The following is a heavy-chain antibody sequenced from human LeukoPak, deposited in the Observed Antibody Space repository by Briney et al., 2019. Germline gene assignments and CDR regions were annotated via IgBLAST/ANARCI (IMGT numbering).Heavy chain of an antibody. Sequence: GGSLRLSCSASGLTFSTYAMHWVRQAPGKGLEYVSAINTNGDSTYNADSVQGRFTISRDNSKNTLYLQMSSLRTEDTAVYYCVKDLRGGGYYTSFDYWGQGTLVTVSS. CDR3: VKDLRGGGYYTSFDY. D-gene: IGHD3-10*01. V-gene: IGHV3-64D*09. CDR2: INTNGDST. CDR1: GLTFSTYA. J-gene: IGHJ4*02.